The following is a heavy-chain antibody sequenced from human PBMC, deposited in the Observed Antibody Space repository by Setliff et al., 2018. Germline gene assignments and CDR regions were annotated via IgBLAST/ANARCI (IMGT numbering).Heavy chain of an antibody. CDR1: GFTVSSNY. V-gene: IGHV3-21*01. CDR3: ARDPIAAAGLYYYYYYMDV. D-gene: IGHD6-13*01. J-gene: IGHJ6*03. Sequence: GGSLRLSCAASGFTVSSNYMSWVRQAPGKGLEWVSSISRSSTYIYYADSMKGRFTISRDNAKNSLYLQMNSLRAEDAAVYYCARDPIAAAGLYYYYYYMDVWGKGTTVTVSS. CDR2: ISRSSTYI.